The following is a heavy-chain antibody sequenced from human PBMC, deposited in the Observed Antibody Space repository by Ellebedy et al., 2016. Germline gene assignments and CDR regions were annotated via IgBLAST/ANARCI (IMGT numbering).Heavy chain of an antibody. CDR2: ISGSGGST. Sequence: GGSLRLSCAASGFTFSSYAMSWVRQAPGKGLEWVSAISGSGGSTYYADSVKGRFTISRDNSKNTLYLQMNSLRAEDTAVYYCARDRVGYSGYDLDYYYGMDVWGQGTTVTVSS. D-gene: IGHD5-12*01. CDR1: GFTFSSYA. J-gene: IGHJ6*02. V-gene: IGHV3-23*01. CDR3: ARDRVGYSGYDLDYYYGMDV.